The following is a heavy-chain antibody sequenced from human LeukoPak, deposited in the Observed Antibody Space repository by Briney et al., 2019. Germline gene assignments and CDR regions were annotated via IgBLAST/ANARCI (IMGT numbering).Heavy chain of an antibody. CDR2: INPNSGGT. V-gene: IGHV1-2*02. D-gene: IGHD3-3*01. CDR3: ATLGDFWSGYFTPGY. J-gene: IGHJ4*02. CDR1: GYTFTGYY. Sequence: GASVKVSCKASGYTFTGYYMHWVRQAPGQGLEWMGWINPNSGGTNYAQKFQGRVTMTRDTSISTAYMELSRLRSDDTAVYYCATLGDFWSGYFTPGYWGQGTLVTVSS.